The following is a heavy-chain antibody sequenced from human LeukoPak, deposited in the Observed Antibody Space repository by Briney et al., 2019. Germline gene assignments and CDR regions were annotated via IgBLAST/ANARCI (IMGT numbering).Heavy chain of an antibody. V-gene: IGHV1-69*05. CDR1: GGTFSSYA. CDR3: ARDSEAGYYGYYFDY. Sequence: ASEKVSCKASGGTFSSYAISWVRQAPGQGLEWMGRIIPIFGTANYAQKFQGRVTITTEESTSTAYMELSSLRSEDTAAYYCARDSEAGYYGYYFDYWGQGTLVTVSS. D-gene: IGHD3-9*01. CDR2: IIPIFGTA. J-gene: IGHJ4*02.